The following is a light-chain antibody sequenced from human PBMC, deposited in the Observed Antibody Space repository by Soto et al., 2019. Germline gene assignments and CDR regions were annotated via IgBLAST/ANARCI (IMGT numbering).Light chain of an antibody. CDR3: QQYATSPLT. CDR2: GAS. J-gene: IGKJ4*02. Sequence: EIILTQSPGTLSLSPGERATLSCRASQSVASAFLAWYQQKSGQAPRLLIHGASRRATGLPDRFSGTGSGTDFTLTINRLEPEDFALYYCQQYATSPLTVGGGAKVEI. CDR1: QSVASAF. V-gene: IGKV3-20*01.